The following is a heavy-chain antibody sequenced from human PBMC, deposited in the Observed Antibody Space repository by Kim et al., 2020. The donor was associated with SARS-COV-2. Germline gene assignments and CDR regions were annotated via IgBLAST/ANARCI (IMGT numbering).Heavy chain of an antibody. CDR1: GFTFSSYW. CDR2: INSDGSST. V-gene: IGHV3-74*01. J-gene: IGHJ5*02. Sequence: GGSLRLSCAASGFTFSSYWMHWVRQAPGKGLVWVSRINSDGSSTRYADSVKGRFTISGDNAKNTLYLQMNSLRAEDTAVYYCARGPPDIVVVAAGRGWFDPWGQGTLVTVSS. CDR3: ARGPPDIVVVAAGRGWFDP. D-gene: IGHD2-2*01.